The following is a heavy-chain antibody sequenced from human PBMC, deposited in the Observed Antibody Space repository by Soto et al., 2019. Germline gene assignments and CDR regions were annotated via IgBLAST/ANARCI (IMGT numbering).Heavy chain of an antibody. J-gene: IGHJ4*02. V-gene: IGHV3-11*01. Sequence: GGSLSLSCAASGFTFSDYYMTWIRQAPGRGLEWLSYISPDGNDINYADSVKGRFTISRDNPKNSVYLQLNSLRAEDTAVYYCTRDPRLTDYWGQGALVTVSS. CDR2: ISPDGNDI. D-gene: IGHD3-9*01. CDR3: TRDPRLTDY. CDR1: GFTFSDYY.